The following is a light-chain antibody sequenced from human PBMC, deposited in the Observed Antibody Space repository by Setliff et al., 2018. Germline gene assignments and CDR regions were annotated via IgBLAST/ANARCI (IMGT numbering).Light chain of an antibody. CDR2: DVS. J-gene: IGLJ1*01. V-gene: IGLV2-14*01. CDR1: SSDVGGYNY. CDR3: SSYTSSSTSYV. Sequence: QSALTQPASVSGSPGQSITISCTGTSSDVGGYNYVSWYQQHPGKAPKLMIYDVSKRPSGVSNRFSGSKPGNTASLTISGLQAEDEADYYCSSYTSSSTSYVFGTGTKVTVL.